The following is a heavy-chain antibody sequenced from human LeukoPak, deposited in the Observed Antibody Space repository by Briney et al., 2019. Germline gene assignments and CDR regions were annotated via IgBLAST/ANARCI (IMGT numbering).Heavy chain of an antibody. D-gene: IGHD3-3*01. V-gene: IGHV3-30*04. J-gene: IGHJ1*01. Sequence: PGRSLRLSCAASGFTFSDYAMHWVRQAPGKGLEWVAIISHDESNKYYADSVKDRFTISRDNSKNTLYLQMNSLRAEDTAVYYCASIGERYLQTEHYFHHWGQGTLVTVSS. CDR2: ISHDESNK. CDR3: ASIGERYLQTEHYFHH. CDR1: GFTFSDYA.